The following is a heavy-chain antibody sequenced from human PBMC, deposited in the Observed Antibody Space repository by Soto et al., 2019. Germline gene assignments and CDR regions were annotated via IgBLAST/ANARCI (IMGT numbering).Heavy chain of an antibody. V-gene: IGHV1-8*01. D-gene: IGHD3-3*01. Sequence: GASVKVSCKASGYTFTSYDINGVRQATGQGLEWMGWMNPNSGNTGYAQKFQGRVTMTRNTSISTAYMELSSLRSEDTAVYYCARGALYYDFWSGYYGWFDPWGQGTLVTVSS. CDR1: GYTFTSYD. J-gene: IGHJ5*02. CDR3: ARGALYYDFWSGYYGWFDP. CDR2: MNPNSGNT.